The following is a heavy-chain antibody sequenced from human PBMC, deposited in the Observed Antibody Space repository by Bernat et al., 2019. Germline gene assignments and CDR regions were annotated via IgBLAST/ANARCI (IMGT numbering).Heavy chain of an antibody. CDR2: IISDGSGT. D-gene: IGHD3-22*01. V-gene: IGHV3-74*01. CDR3: ARNYDTSGYQEGFDP. J-gene: IGHJ5*02. CDR1: GFTLSSYW. Sequence: EVQLVESGGGLVQPGGSLRLSCAATGFTLSSYWMYWVRQAPGKGLVWVSRIISDGSGTTYADSVRGRFTVSRDNAKNTLFLQMNSLRVEDTAVYYCARNYDTSGYQEGFDPWGQGTLVTVSS.